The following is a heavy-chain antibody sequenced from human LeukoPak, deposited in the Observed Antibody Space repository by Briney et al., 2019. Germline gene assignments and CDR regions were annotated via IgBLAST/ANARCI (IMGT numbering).Heavy chain of an antibody. CDR3: ARGYFDWAYYFDY. CDR1: GYTFTSYA. J-gene: IGHJ4*02. V-gene: IGHV1-3*01. CDR2: INAGNGNT. D-gene: IGHD3-9*01. Sequence: ASVKVSCKASGYTFTSYAMHWVRQAPGQRLEWMGWINAGNGNTKYSQKFQGRVTITRDTSASTAYMELSSLRSEDTAVYYCARGYFDWAYYFDYWGQGTLVTVSS.